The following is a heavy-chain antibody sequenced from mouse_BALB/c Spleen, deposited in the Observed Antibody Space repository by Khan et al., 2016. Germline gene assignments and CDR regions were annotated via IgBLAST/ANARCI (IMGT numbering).Heavy chain of an antibody. J-gene: IGHJ4*01. Sequence: EVKLLESGGGLVQPRGSLNLSCAASGFDFSRYWMSWARQAPGKGQEWIGEINPGSSTINYTPSLKDKFIISRDNAKNTLYLQMSKVRSEDTALYYCARANYYAMDYWGQGTSVTVSS. V-gene: IGHV4-2*02. D-gene: IGHD4-1*01. CDR2: INPGSSTI. CDR3: ARANYYAMDY. CDR1: GFDFSRYW.